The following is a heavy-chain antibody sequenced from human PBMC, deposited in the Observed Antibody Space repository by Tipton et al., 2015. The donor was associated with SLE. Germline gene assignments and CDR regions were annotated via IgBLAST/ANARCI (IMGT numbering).Heavy chain of an antibody. V-gene: IGHV3-23*01. CDR1: GFTFSSYA. D-gene: IGHD7-27*01. CDR2: ISGSGGST. J-gene: IGHJ4*02. CDR3: ARDQTGDGYYFDY. Sequence: SLRLSCAASGFTFSSYAMSWVRQAPGKGLEWVSAISGSGGSTYYADSVKGRFTISRDNSKNTLYLQMNSLRAEDTAVYYCARDQTGDGYYFDYWGQGTLVTVSS.